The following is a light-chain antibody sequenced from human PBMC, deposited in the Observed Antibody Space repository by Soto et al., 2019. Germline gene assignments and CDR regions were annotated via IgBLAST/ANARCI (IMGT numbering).Light chain of an antibody. CDR2: GAS. V-gene: IGKV3-20*01. CDR3: EQYGSSWT. CDR1: QSVTRSY. Sequence: IVLTLSAGALSLSQDESATRSCRASQSVTRSYLAWYQRKPGQAPRLRIYGASSGATGSPDRFSGSGSGTDFTLTISRLEPEEFAVYYCEQYGSSWTFGQGTKVDIK. J-gene: IGKJ1*01.